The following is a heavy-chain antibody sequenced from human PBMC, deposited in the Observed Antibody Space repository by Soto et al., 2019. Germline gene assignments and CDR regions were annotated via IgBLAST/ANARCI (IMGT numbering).Heavy chain of an antibody. V-gene: IGHV3-23*01. D-gene: IGHD6-13*01. Sequence: HPGGSLRLACAASGFTFSSYAMSWVRQAPGKGLEWVSAISGSGGSTYYADSVKGRFTISRDNSKNTLYLQMNSLRAEDTAVYYCVRADSSWFXFDYWGQGTLVTVSS. CDR3: VRADSSWFXFDY. CDR2: ISGSGGST. J-gene: IGHJ4*02. CDR1: GFTFSSYA.